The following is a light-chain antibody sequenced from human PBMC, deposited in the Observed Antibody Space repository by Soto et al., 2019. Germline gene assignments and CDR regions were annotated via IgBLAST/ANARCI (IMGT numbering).Light chain of an antibody. Sequence: QSVLTQPPSASGTPGQRVTISCSGSSSNIGSHTVNWSQHLPGTAPKLLLYNNNQRPSGVPDRFSGSRSGTSASLAISGLQSEDEANYYCAAWDDSLNGVLFGGGTKLTVL. CDR2: NNN. V-gene: IGLV1-44*01. J-gene: IGLJ2*01. CDR1: SSNIGSHT. CDR3: AAWDDSLNGVL.